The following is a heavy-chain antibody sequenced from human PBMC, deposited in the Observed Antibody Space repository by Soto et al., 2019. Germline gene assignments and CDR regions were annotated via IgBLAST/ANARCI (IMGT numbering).Heavy chain of an antibody. CDR1: GFTFSSYA. D-gene: IGHD2-15*01. Sequence: GGSLRLSCVASGFTFSSYAMSWVRQAPGKGLEWVSAISGSGGSTYYADSVKGRFTISRDNSKNTLYLQMNSLRAEDTAVYYCAKRVGYSAKKPQENYWGQGTLVTVSS. CDR3: AKRVGYSAKKPQENY. V-gene: IGHV3-23*01. J-gene: IGHJ4*02. CDR2: ISGSGGST.